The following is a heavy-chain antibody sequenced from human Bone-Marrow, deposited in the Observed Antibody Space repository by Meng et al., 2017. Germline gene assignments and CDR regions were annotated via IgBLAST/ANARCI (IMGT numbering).Heavy chain of an antibody. CDR2: INWNGGRT. V-gene: IGHV3-20*04. Sequence: GESLKISCAASGFTFDDYGMSWVRQVPGKGLEWVSRINWNGGRTDYTDSVKGRFTISRDSAKNSLYLQMNSLRDEDTAFYYCARDRSGYSYGSEFAYWGQGTLVTVSS. CDR1: GFTFDDYG. J-gene: IGHJ4*02. CDR3: ARDRSGYSYGSEFAY. D-gene: IGHD5-18*01.